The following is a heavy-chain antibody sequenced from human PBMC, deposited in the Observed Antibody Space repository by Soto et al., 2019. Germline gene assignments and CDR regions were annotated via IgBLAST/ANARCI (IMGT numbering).Heavy chain of an antibody. D-gene: IGHD2-2*01. V-gene: IGHV3-11*01. Sequence: QVQLVESGGGLVNPGGSLRLSCAASGFTFSDYYMSWIRQAPGKGLEWIAYITYGGAVTYYADSVKGRFTISRDNAKKSLYLQMSSLRVEDTAVYYCARETSAKKPINYFDHWGQGTLVTVSS. CDR2: ITYGGAVT. CDR1: GFTFSDYY. J-gene: IGHJ4*02. CDR3: ARETSAKKPINYFDH.